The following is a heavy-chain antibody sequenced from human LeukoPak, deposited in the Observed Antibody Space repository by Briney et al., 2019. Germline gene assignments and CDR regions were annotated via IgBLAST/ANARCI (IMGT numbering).Heavy chain of an antibody. CDR3: ARGDRALVHDAFDI. J-gene: IGHJ3*02. D-gene: IGHD1-26*01. Sequence: AASVKVSCKASGGTLSSYSISWVRQAPGQGFEWMGGIIPIFGTPNYAQKFQGRVTITTDESTSTAYMELSSLRSEDTALYYCARGDRALVHDAFDIWGQGTVVTVSS. CDR1: GGTLSSYS. V-gene: IGHV1-69*05. CDR2: IIPIFGTP.